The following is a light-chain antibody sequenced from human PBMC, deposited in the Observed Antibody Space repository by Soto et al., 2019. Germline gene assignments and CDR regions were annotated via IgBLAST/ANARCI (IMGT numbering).Light chain of an antibody. CDR3: QQRSTWPT. CDR2: DTF. Sequence: EIVLTQSPATLSLSPGERATLSCRASQSVDKHLHWYQQKPGQAPRLLIYDTFNRATGIPTRFSGSVSGPDFSLTISGLEPEDSAVYYCQQRSTWPTFGQGTMVDIK. J-gene: IGKJ1*01. V-gene: IGKV3-11*01. CDR1: QSVDKH.